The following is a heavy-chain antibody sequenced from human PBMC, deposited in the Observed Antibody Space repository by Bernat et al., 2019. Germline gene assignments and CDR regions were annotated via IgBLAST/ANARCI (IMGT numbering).Heavy chain of an antibody. D-gene: IGHD6-13*01. V-gene: IGHV5-10-1*03. CDR1: GYSFTSYW. J-gene: IGHJ4*02. CDR2: IDPSDSYT. Sequence: EVQLVQSGAEVKKPGESLRISCKGSGYSFTSYWISWVRQMPGKGLEWMGRIDPSDSYTNYSPSFQGHVTISADKSISTAYLQWSSLKASDTAMYYCARHFSSYSGSWYYFDYWGQGTLVTVSS. CDR3: ARHFSSYSGSWYYFDY.